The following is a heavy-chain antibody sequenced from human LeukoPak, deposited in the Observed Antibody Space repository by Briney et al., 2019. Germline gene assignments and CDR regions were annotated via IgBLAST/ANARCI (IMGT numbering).Heavy chain of an antibody. J-gene: IGHJ4*02. V-gene: IGHV4-59*01. CDR3: ARDSKDSSGYYSLFDY. Sequence: SETLSLTCTVSGGSISTYYWSWIRQPPGKGLEWIGYIYHSGSTNYNPSLKSRVTISVDTSKNQFSLKLSSVTAADTAVYYCARDSKDSSGYYSLFDYWGQGTLVTVSS. CDR2: IYHSGST. D-gene: IGHD3-22*01. CDR1: GGSISTYY.